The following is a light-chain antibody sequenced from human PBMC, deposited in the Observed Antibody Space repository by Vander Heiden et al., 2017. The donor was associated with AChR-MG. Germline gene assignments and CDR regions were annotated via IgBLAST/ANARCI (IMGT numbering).Light chain of an antibody. CDR1: QSVTSN. Sequence: EVVMTQSPATLSVSPGERATLSCRASQSVTSNLAWYQQKPGQAPRLLVYGASTRATGIPARFSGSGSGTDFTLTISSLQSEDFAVYYCQQYYNWPPYTFGQGTKLEIK. J-gene: IGKJ2*01. V-gene: IGKV3-15*01. CDR2: GAS. CDR3: QQYYNWPPYT.